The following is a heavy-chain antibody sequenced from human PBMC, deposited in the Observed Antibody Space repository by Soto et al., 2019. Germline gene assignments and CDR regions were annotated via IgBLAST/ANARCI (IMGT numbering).Heavy chain of an antibody. J-gene: IGHJ4*02. V-gene: IGHV3-74*01. CDR2: ISGDGTRT. CDR1: GFTFSDDW. D-gene: IGHD3-16*01. CDR3: ARRSAGGSTFGN. Sequence: VGSLRLSCVASGFTFSDDWMHWVRQTPGKGLVWVSRISGDGTRTNYADLVNGRFTTSRDNARNTLYLQMSSLRVEDTALYYCARRSAGGSTFGNWGKGTLVTVSS.